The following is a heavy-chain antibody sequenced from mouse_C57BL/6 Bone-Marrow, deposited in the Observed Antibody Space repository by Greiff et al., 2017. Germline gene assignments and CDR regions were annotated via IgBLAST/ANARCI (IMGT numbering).Heavy chain of an antibody. J-gene: IGHJ2*01. CDR3: ALIDY. CDR2: IDPSDSYT. CDR1: GYTFTSYW. Sequence: QVQLQQPGAELVRPGTSVKLSCKASGYTFTSYWMHWVKQRPGQGLEWIGVIDPSDSYTNYNQKFKGKATLTVDTSSSTAYMQLSSLTSEDSAVYYCALIDYWGQGTTLTVSS. V-gene: IGHV1-59*01.